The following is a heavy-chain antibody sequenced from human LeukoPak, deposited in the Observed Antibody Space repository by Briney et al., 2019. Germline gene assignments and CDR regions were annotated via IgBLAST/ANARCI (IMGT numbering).Heavy chain of an antibody. CDR1: AYSISSGYY. CDR2: IYHSGST. D-gene: IGHD4-17*01. V-gene: IGHV4-38-2*02. Sequence: PSETLSLTCNVSAYSISSGYYWGWIRQPPGKGLEWIGSIYHSGSTYYNPSLKSRVTISVDTSKNQVSLNLSSVTAADTALYYCVRGVFEWGDYGYFDYWGQGTLVTVSS. CDR3: VRGVFEWGDYGYFDY. J-gene: IGHJ4*02.